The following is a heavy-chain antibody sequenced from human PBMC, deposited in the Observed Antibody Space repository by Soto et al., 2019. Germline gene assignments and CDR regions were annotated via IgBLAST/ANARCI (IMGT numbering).Heavy chain of an antibody. J-gene: IGHJ6*02. Sequence: GESLKISCKGSGYSFTSYWIGWVRQMPGKGLEWMGIIYPGDPDTRYSPSFQGQVTISADKSISTAYLQWSSLKASDTAMYYCARHLGAGIAARRPQYYYYGMDVWGQGTTVTVSS. CDR2: IYPGDPDT. CDR1: GYSFTSYW. V-gene: IGHV5-51*01. D-gene: IGHD6-6*01. CDR3: ARHLGAGIAARRPQYYYYGMDV.